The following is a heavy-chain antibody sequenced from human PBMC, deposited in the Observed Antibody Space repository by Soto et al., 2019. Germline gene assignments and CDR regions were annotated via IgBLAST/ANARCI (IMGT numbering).Heavy chain of an antibody. CDR1: GGTXISYA. Sequence: SXKVSFKASGGTXISYAIRLVRQAPGQGLEWIGGISPIFCTANYAQKFQGRVTITADESTSTAYMELSRPRSEDTAVYYCARSYDDFDIWGQGKMVT. J-gene: IGHJ3*02. CDR2: ISPIFCTA. V-gene: IGHV1-69*13. CDR3: ARSYDDFDI.